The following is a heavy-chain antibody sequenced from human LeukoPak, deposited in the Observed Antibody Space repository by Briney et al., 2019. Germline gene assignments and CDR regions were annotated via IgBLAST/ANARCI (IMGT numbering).Heavy chain of an antibody. Sequence: SETLSLTCTVSGGSISSYYWSWIRQPPGKGLEWIGYIHYSGSTHYNPSLKSRVTISVDTSKNQFSLKLSSVTAADTAVYYCARVVAYYDILTGYYRGDAFDIWGQGTMVTVSS. CDR2: IHYSGST. V-gene: IGHV4-59*01. CDR3: ARVVAYYDILTGYYRGDAFDI. J-gene: IGHJ3*02. CDR1: GGSISSYY. D-gene: IGHD3-9*01.